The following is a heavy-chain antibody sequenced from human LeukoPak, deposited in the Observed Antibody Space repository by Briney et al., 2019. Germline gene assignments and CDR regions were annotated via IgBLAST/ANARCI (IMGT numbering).Heavy chain of an antibody. D-gene: IGHD2-21*02. CDR2: INPNSGGT. V-gene: IGHV1-2*02. CDR1: GYTFTGYY. CDR3: ARVVTATYYYYGMDV. J-gene: IGHJ6*02. Sequence: ASVKVSCKASGYTFTGYYMHWVRQAPGQGLEWMGWINPNSGGTNYAQKFQGRVTMTRDTSFSTAYMELSRLRSDDTAVYYCARVVTATYYYYGMDVWGQGTTVTVSS.